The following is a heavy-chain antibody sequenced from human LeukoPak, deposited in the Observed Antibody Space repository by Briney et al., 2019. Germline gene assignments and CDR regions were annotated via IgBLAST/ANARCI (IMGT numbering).Heavy chain of an antibody. Sequence: PGRSLRLSCAASGFTFSSYGMHWVRQAPGKGLEWVAVISYDGSNKYYADSVKGRFTISGDNSKNTLYLQMNSLRAEDTAVYYCAKSSGWYLDYWGQGTLVTVSS. J-gene: IGHJ4*02. D-gene: IGHD6-19*01. CDR1: GFTFSSYG. CDR3: AKSSGWYLDY. V-gene: IGHV3-30*18. CDR2: ISYDGSNK.